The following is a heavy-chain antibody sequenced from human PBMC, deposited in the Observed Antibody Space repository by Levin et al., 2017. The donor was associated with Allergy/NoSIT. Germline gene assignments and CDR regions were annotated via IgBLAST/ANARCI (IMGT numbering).Heavy chain of an antibody. D-gene: IGHD3-3*01. Sequence: GGSLRLSCAASGFTFSTYSMTWLRQAPGKGLEWVSSIGISSGYIHYADSVKGRFTVSRDNAKSSLYLQMNSLRVEDAAVYYCARDAGRTTMFGEVDVWGKGTTVTVSS. CDR1: GFTFSTYS. CDR2: IGISSGYI. J-gene: IGHJ6*04. CDR3: ARDAGRTTMFGEVDV. V-gene: IGHV3-21*01.